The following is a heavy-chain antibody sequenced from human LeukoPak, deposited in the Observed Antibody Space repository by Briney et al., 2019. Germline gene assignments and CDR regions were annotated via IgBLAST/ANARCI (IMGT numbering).Heavy chain of an antibody. CDR1: GGSISSGGYC. J-gene: IGHJ4*02. D-gene: IGHD1-14*01. Sequence: KPSQTLSLTCTVSGGSISSGGYCWSWNRQHPGKGLEWIGYIYYSGSTYYNPSLKSRVTISVDTSKNQFSLKLSSVTAADTAVYYCARLAPNRRYYFDYWGQGTLVTVSS. CDR2: IYYSGST. CDR3: ARLAPNRRYYFDY. V-gene: IGHV4-31*03.